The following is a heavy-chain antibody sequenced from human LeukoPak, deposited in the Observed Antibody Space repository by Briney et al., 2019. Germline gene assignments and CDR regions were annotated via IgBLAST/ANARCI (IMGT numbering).Heavy chain of an antibody. V-gene: IGHV4-30-2*01. D-gene: IGHD2-15*01. Sequence: SETLSLTCAVSGGSISSGGYSWSWIRQPPGKGLEWIGYIYHSGSTYYNPSLKSRVTISVDRSKNQFSLKLSSVTAADTAVYYCARGSHCSGGSCYFWPYYYGMDVWGQGTTVTVSS. CDR1: GGSISSGGYS. CDR3: ARGSHCSGGSCYFWPYYYGMDV. J-gene: IGHJ6*02. CDR2: IYHSGST.